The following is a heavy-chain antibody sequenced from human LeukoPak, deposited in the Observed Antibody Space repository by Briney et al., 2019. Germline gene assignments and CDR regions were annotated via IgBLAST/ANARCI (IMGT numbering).Heavy chain of an antibody. CDR2: IYYSGST. V-gene: IGHV4-59*01. D-gene: IGHD3-22*01. J-gene: IGHJ6*03. CDR3: ARSSSGAYYYYMDV. Sequence: SETLPLTCTVSGGSISSYYWSWIRQPPGKGLEWIGYIYYSGSTNYNPSLKSRVTISVDTSKNQFSLKLSSVTAADTAVYYCARSSSGAYYYYMDVWGKGTTVTVSS. CDR1: GGSISSYY.